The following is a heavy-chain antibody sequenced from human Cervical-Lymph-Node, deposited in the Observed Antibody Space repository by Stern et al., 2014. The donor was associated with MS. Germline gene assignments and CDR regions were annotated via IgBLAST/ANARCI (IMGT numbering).Heavy chain of an antibody. CDR1: GGSITRSNW. CDR3: ARSDGSGYFWYFDL. D-gene: IGHD6-19*01. CDR2: VYHSGSA. V-gene: IGHV4-4*02. Sequence: QVQLQESGPGLVKPSGTLSLTCAVSGGSITRSNWWSWVRQPPGKGLEWIGEVYHSGSANYNPSLKSRVTILVDKSKNQFSLNRPSVTAADTAVYYCARSDGSGYFWYFDLWGRGTLVTVSS. J-gene: IGHJ2*01.